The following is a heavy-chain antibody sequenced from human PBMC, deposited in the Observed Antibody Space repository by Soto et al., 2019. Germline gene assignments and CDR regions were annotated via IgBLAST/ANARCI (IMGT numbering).Heavy chain of an antibody. V-gene: IGHV3-21*01. CDR2: ISSSSSYI. CDR1: GFTFSSYS. CDR3: ARDRGIATDYGMDV. D-gene: IGHD6-13*01. Sequence: EVQLVESGGGLVKPGGSLRLSCAASGFTFSSYSMNWVRQAPGKGLEWVSSISSSSSYIYYADSVKGRFTISRDNAKNSLYLQMNSLRAEDTAVYYCARDRGIATDYGMDVWGQGTTVTVSS. J-gene: IGHJ6*02.